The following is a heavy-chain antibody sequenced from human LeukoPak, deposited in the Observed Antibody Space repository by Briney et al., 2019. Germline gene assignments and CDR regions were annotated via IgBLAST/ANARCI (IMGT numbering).Heavy chain of an antibody. Sequence: GGSLRLSCAASGFTFSSYAMHWVRQAPGKGLEWVAVISYDGSNKYYADSVKGRFTISRDNSKNTLYLQMNSLRAEDTAVYYCARAQDLSVFDYWGQGTPVTVSS. CDR2: ISYDGSNK. CDR3: ARAQDLSVFDY. CDR1: GFTFSSYA. J-gene: IGHJ4*02. V-gene: IGHV3-30*04.